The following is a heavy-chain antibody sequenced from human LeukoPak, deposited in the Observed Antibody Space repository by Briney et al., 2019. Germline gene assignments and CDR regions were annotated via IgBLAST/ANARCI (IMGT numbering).Heavy chain of an antibody. CDR3: AKGPIRYFDWLLSEFDP. Sequence: PGGSLRLSCAASGFTFSSYEMDWVRQAPGKGLEWVSYISSSGSTIYYADSVKGRFTVSRDNAKNTLYLQMNSLRAEDTAVYYCAKGPIRYFDWLLSEFDPWGQGTLVTVSS. CDR1: GFTFSSYE. CDR2: ISSSGSTI. D-gene: IGHD3-9*01. V-gene: IGHV3-48*03. J-gene: IGHJ5*02.